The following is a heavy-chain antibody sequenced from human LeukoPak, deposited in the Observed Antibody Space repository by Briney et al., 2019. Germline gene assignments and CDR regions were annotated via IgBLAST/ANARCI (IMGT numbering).Heavy chain of an antibody. J-gene: IGHJ4*02. D-gene: IGHD4-17*01. V-gene: IGHV3-48*03. CDR2: ISSSGSTI. Sequence: PGGSLRLSCAASGFTFSSYEMNWVRQAPGKGLEWVSYISSSGSTIYYADSVKGRFTISRDNAKNSLYLQMNSLRAEDSAVYYCATLRDYGDYTIDYWGQGTLVTVSS. CDR1: GFTFSSYE. CDR3: ATLRDYGDYTIDY.